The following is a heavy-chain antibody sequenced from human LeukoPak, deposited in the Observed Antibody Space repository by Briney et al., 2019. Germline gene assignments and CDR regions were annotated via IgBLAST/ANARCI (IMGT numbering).Heavy chain of an antibody. CDR3: AREAFGIAAAGLDY. J-gene: IGHJ4*02. D-gene: IGHD6-13*01. Sequence: ASVKVSCKASGYTFTSYYMHWVRQAPGQGLEWMGIINPSGGSTSYAQKFQGRVTMTRDTSTSPVYMELSSLRSEDTAVDSCAREAFGIAAAGLDYWGQGTLVTVSS. CDR2: INPSGGST. V-gene: IGHV1-46*01. CDR1: GYTFTSYY.